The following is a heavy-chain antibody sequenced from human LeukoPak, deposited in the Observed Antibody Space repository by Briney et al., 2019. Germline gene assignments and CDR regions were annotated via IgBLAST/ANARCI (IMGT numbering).Heavy chain of an antibody. CDR1: GGTFSSYA. D-gene: IGHD3-10*01. V-gene: IGHV1-69*01. CDR3: GRELSRTSRVGGVDY. J-gene: IGHJ4*02. CDR2: IIPIFGTA. Sequence: SVKVSCKASGGTFSSYAISWVRQAPGQGLEWMGGIIPIFGTANYAQKFHGRVTITADESTSTAYMELSSLRSEDTAMYYCGRELSRTSRVGGVDYRGQGTLVTVSS.